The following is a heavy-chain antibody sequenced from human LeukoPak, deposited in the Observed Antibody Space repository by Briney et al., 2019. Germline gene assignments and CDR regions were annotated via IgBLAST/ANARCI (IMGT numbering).Heavy chain of an antibody. D-gene: IGHD2-2*01. CDR2: INTDGSNA. V-gene: IGHV3-74*01. CDR1: GFTFTNAW. Sequence: GGSLRLSCAASGFTFTNAWMNWVRQAPGKGLVWVSRINTDGSNATYADSVKGRFTISRDNAQNTVYLQMNSLRAEDTAVYYCARASAAPSWGQGTLVTVSS. CDR3: ARASAAPS. J-gene: IGHJ5*02.